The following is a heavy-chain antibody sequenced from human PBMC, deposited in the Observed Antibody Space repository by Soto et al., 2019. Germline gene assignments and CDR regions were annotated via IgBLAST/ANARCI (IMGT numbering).Heavy chain of an antibody. V-gene: IGHV3-30*18. D-gene: IGHD6-13*01. Sequence: QVQLVESGGGVVQPGRSLRLSCAASGFTFSSYGMHWVRQAPGKGLEWVAVISYDGSNKYYADSVKGRFTISRDNSKKTLYLQMNSLRAEDTAVYYCAKDKAGSWGQGTLVTVSS. CDR1: GFTFSSYG. CDR3: AKDKAGS. J-gene: IGHJ5*02. CDR2: ISYDGSNK.